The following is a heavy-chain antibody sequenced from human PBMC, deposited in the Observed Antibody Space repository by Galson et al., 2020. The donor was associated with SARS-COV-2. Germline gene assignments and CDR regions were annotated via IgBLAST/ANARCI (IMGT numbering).Heavy chain of an antibody. V-gene: IGHV3-30-3*01. Sequence: GGSLRLSCAASGFTFSSYAMHWVRQAPGTGLEWLAVIYYDGSNKYYADSVQGRFTISRDNSKNTLYLQMNILRAEDTAVDYCARSGSGSYISRFDYWGQGTLVTVSS. D-gene: IGHD1-26*01. CDR3: ARSGSGSYISRFDY. J-gene: IGHJ4*02. CDR1: GFTFSSYA. CDR2: IYYDGSNK.